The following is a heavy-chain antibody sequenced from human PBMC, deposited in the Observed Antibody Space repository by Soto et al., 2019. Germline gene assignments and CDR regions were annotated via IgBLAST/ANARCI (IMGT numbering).Heavy chain of an antibody. D-gene: IGHD6-6*01. V-gene: IGHV3-48*01. CDR1: GFTFRSYS. J-gene: IGHJ4*02. CDR3: ARDQGEYSSSSSGIDY. CDR2: ISSSSSTI. Sequence: PGGSLRLSCAASGFTFRSYSLNWVRQAPGKGLEWVSYISSSSSTIYYADSVKGRFTISRDNAKNSLYLQMNSLRAEDTAVYYCARDQGEYSSSSSGIDYWGQGTLVTVSS.